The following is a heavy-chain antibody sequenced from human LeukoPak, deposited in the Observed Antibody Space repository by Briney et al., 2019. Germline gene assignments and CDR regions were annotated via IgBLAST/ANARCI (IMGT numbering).Heavy chain of an antibody. J-gene: IGHJ4*02. Sequence: ASVKVSCKASGYTFTSYGISWVRQAPGQGLEWMGWISAYNGNTNYAQKLQGRVTMTTDTSTSTAYMELSSLRSEDTAVYYCARASYDSSGYYPNTIDYWGQGTLVTVSS. D-gene: IGHD3-22*01. CDR1: GYTFTSYG. CDR2: ISAYNGNT. CDR3: ARASYDSSGYYPNTIDY. V-gene: IGHV1-18*01.